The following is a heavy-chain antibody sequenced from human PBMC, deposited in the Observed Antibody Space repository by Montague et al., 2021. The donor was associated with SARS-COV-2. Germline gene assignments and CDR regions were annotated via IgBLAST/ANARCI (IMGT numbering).Heavy chain of an antibody. Sequence: SETLSLTCTVSGGSVSSCSYYWGWIRQPPGQGLEWIGSTYYTGSNYHNPYIKSRVTLSVDTSKNQFALKLSSATAADTAVYYCARHITGSGNAFDIWGQGTMVTVSS. V-gene: IGHV4-39*01. CDR3: ARHITGSGNAFDI. J-gene: IGHJ3*02. D-gene: IGHD3-10*01. CDR1: GGSVSSCSYY. CDR2: TYYTGSN.